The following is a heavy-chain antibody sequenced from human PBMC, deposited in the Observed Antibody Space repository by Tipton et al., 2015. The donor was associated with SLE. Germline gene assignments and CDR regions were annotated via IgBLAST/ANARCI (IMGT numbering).Heavy chain of an antibody. D-gene: IGHD4-17*01. J-gene: IGHJ5*01. CDR1: GFTFGTYT. CDR3: AKDSGDFQNWFDL. Sequence: SLRLSCAASGFTFGTYTMTWIRQAPGKGLEWGSSISGSGYTTYDADSVKGRVTTSRDNSKNTLFLQMNSLRAEDSAVYYCAKDSGDFQNWFDLWGQGTLVTVSS. CDR2: ISGSGYTT. V-gene: IGHV3-23*01.